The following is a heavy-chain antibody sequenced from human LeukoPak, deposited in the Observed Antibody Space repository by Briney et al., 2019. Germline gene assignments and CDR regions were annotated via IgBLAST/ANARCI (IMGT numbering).Heavy chain of an antibody. CDR2: INHSGST. CDR3: ARRAQGLDF. CDR1: GGSFSGYY. V-gene: IGHV4-34*01. Sequence: SETLSLTCAVYGGSFSGYYWSWIRRPPGKGLEWIGEINHSGSTNYNPSLKSRVTISVDTSKNQFSLKLSSVTAADTAVYYCARRAQGLDFWDQGALVTVSS. J-gene: IGHJ4*02.